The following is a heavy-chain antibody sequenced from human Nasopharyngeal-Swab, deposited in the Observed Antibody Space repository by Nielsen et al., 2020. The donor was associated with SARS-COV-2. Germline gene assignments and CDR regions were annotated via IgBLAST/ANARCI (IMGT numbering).Heavy chain of an antibody. CDR1: GFTFSGSA. CDR3: TRLGRGGMDV. CDR2: IRSKANSYAT. V-gene: IGHV3-73*01. Sequence: ESLKISCAASGFTFSGSAMHWVRQASGKGLEWVGRIRSKANSYATAYAASAKGRFTISRDDSKNTAYLQMNSLKTEDTAVYYCTRLGRGGMDVWGQGTTVTVSS. J-gene: IGHJ6*02.